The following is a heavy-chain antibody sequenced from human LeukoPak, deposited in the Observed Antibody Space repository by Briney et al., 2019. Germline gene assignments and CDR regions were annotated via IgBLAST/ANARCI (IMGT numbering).Heavy chain of an antibody. CDR3: AKDLSSGTGRGFDY. Sequence: SGGSLRLSCAASGFTFSSYAMSWVRQAPNKGLEWVSGIRGSGDPAYYAESVKGRFTIQRDNSKNTLYLNMNSLRAEDTALYYCAKDLSSGTGRGFDYWGQGTLVSVSS. D-gene: IGHD3/OR15-3a*01. V-gene: IGHV3-23*01. CDR2: IRGSGDPA. CDR1: GFTFSSYA. J-gene: IGHJ4*02.